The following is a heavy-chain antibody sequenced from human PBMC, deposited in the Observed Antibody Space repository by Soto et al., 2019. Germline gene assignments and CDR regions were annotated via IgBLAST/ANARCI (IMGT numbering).Heavy chain of an antibody. CDR3: ARDEGGYYDY. J-gene: IGHJ4*02. V-gene: IGHV3-30-3*01. Sequence: GGSLRLSCAASGFTFSSYAMHWVRQAPGKGLEWVAVMSYDGSNKYYADSVKGRFTISRDNSKNTLYLQMNSLRAEDTAVYYCARDEGGYYDYWGQGTLVTVSS. CDR1: GFTFSSYA. D-gene: IGHD3-22*01. CDR2: MSYDGSNK.